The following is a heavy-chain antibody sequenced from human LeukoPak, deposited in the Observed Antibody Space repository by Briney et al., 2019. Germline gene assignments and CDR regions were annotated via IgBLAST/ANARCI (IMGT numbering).Heavy chain of an antibody. CDR2: IQFDGSNK. V-gene: IGHV3-30*02. J-gene: IGHJ4*02. Sequence: QPGGSLRLSCVTSGFIFSNYGMHWVRQAPGKGLEWLTFIQFDGSNKLYADSVKGRFTVSRDTSKNTVYLQMTSLRVEDTAVYYCAKENDFWSGPEGWGQGTLVTVSS. D-gene: IGHD3-3*01. CDR3: AKENDFWSGPEG. CDR1: GFIFSNYG.